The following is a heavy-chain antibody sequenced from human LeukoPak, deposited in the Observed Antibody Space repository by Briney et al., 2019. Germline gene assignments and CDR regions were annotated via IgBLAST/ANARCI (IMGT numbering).Heavy chain of an antibody. V-gene: IGHV4-39*01. CDR3: ARRKYYYDSSGYYNLFDP. Sequence: PSETLSLTCTVSGGSLSSSSYYWGWIRQPPGKGLEWLGSIYYSGSTYYNPSLKSRVTISVDTSKNQFSLKLSSVTAADTAVYYCARRKYYYDSSGYYNLFDPWGQGTLVTVSS. CDR2: IYYSGST. D-gene: IGHD3-22*01. J-gene: IGHJ5*02. CDR1: GGSLSSSSYY.